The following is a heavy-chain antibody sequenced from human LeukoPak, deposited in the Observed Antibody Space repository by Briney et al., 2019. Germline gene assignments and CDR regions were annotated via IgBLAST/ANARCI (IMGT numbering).Heavy chain of an antibody. CDR3: AKEVTRVSRKAGDWFDP. V-gene: IGHV4-39*07. J-gene: IGHJ5*02. CDR1: GGTVTSSTYF. CDR2: ISYSGAT. Sequence: SETLSLTCTLSGGTVTSSTYFWGWIRQPPGKGLEWIGSISYSGATYYNPSLKSRVSMSVHTSKNQFSLKLSSVTAADTAVYYCAKEVTRVSRKAGDWFDPRGQGTRVTVSS. D-gene: IGHD2-21*02.